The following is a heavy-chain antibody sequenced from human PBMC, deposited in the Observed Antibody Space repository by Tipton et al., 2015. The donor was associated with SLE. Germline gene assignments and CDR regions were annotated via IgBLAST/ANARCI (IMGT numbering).Heavy chain of an antibody. CDR2: ISGSGGST. J-gene: IGHJ6*03. Sequence: GSLRLSCAASGFTFSSYAMSWVRQAPGKGLEWVSAISGSGGSTYYADSVKGRFTISRDNSKNTLYLQMNSLRAEDTAVYYCAKDGSELEGAGYYYYYMDVWGKGTTVTVSS. CDR1: GFTFSSYA. D-gene: IGHD1-26*01. V-gene: IGHV3-23*01. CDR3: AKDGSELEGAGYYYYYMDV.